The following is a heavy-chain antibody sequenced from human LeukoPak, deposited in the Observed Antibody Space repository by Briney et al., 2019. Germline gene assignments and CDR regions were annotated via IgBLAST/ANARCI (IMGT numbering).Heavy chain of an antibody. J-gene: IGHJ4*02. D-gene: IGHD3-22*01. CDR3: ASGPYYYDSSGYYNY. CDR2: IYYSGST. V-gene: IGHV4-39*01. CDR1: GGSISSSSYY. Sequence: SETLSLTCTVSGGSISSSSYYWGWIRQPPGKGLEWIGSIYYSGSTYYNPSLKSRVTISVDTSKNQFSLKLSSVTVADTAVYYCASGPYYYDSSGYYNYWGQGTLVTVSS.